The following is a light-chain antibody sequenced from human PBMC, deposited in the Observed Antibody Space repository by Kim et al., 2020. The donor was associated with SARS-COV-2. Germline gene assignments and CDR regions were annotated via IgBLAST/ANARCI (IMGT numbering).Light chain of an antibody. CDR3: RKYHGLRT. V-gene: IGKV1-5*03. CDR1: QSIDSW. Sequence: DIQMTQSPSTLSASVGDRITITCRASQSIDSWFVWYQQKPGKAPTLLIYNASSIQSGDPARISGSGSGTELTLTISNLQPDEFATYYCRKYHGLRTFGAGSK. CDR2: NAS. J-gene: IGKJ4*02.